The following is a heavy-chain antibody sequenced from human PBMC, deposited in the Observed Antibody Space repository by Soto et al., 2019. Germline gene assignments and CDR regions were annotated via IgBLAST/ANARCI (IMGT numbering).Heavy chain of an antibody. J-gene: IGHJ4*02. V-gene: IGHV4-39*01. Sequence: QMQLQESGPGLVKPSETLSLTCTVSGGSISSSSYYWGWIRQPPGQGLEWLGTIYCLGNTYSNPSLKSRVTITVDKSKSQLFLKLSSVTAPDTAVYYCARQIYDSSGYYYAYWGQGTLVTDSS. CDR3: ARQIYDSSGYYYAY. CDR2: IYCLGNT. D-gene: IGHD3-22*01. CDR1: GGSISSSSYY.